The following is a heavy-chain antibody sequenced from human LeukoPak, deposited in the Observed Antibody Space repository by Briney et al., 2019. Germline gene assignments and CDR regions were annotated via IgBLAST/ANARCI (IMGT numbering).Heavy chain of an antibody. V-gene: IGHV3-30*18. CDR2: ISYDGSKT. CDR1: GFTFSSFG. Sequence: GRSLRLSCAASGFTFSSFGMHWVRHAQGKGLEWVSFISYDGSKTYYADSVKGRFSISRDNSKNTLYLQMNSLRADDTAVYYCANSRIVVGDYWGQGTLVTVSS. D-gene: IGHD2-15*01. CDR3: ANSRIVVGDY. J-gene: IGHJ4*02.